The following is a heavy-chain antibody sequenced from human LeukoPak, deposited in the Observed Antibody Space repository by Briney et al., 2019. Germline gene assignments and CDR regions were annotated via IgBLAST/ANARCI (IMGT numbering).Heavy chain of an antibody. CDR2: ISSSNTSI. CDR1: GFTFRSYS. J-gene: IGHJ4*02. CDR3: ARGSSSGRGALDY. Sequence: GGSLRLSCAASGFTFRSYSMSWVRQAPGKGLEWVSYISSSNTSIYYGDSVKGRFTISRDNAENSLYLQMNSLSAEDTAVYYCARGSSSGRGALDYWGQGTLVTVSS. V-gene: IGHV3-48*04. D-gene: IGHD6-6*01.